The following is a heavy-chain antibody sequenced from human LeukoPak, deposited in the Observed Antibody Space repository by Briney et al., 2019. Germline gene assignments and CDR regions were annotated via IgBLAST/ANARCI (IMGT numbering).Heavy chain of an antibody. CDR2: ISRSGGST. CDR1: GFTFSSYA. Sequence: GGSLRLSCAASGFTFSSYAMSWVRQAPGKGLEWVSAISRSGGSTYYADSVKGRFTISRDNSKNTLYLQMNSLRAEDTAVYYCAKSSAAIVSDYYYYYMDVWGKGTTVTVSS. D-gene: IGHD2-2*02. J-gene: IGHJ6*03. CDR3: AKSSAAIVSDYYYYYMDV. V-gene: IGHV3-23*01.